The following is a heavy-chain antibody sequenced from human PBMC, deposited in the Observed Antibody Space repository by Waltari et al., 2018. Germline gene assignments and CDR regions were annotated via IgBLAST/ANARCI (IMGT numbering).Heavy chain of an antibody. D-gene: IGHD1-26*01. J-gene: IGHJ4*02. CDR3: ARVMGATRAMDY. Sequence: EVQLVESGGGLVQPGGSLRLSCAASGFTFSSYWMSWVRQAPGKGREWVANIKQDGREKYYVDSVKCRFTISRDNAKNSLYLQMNSLRAEDTAVYYWARVMGATRAMDYWGQGTLVTVSS. CDR2: IKQDGREK. CDR1: GFTFSSYW. V-gene: IGHV3-7*04.